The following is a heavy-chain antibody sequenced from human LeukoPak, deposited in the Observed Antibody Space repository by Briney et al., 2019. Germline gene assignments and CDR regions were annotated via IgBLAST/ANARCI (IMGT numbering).Heavy chain of an antibody. D-gene: IGHD3-10*01. CDR2: IYPGESET. CDR3: ARHGSGSAASYFDS. V-gene: IGHV5-51*01. CDR1: GYSFTSYW. J-gene: IGHJ4*02. Sequence: GAALETSWEGSGYSFTSYWIGWVRPTAGKGVEWVGIIYPGESETRYSPSFQGQVTISADKSISTAYLQWRSLKASDTAMYYCARHGSGSAASYFDSWGQGTLVTVSS.